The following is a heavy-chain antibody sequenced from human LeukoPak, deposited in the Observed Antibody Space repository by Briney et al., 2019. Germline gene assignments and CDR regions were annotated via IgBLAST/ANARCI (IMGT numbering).Heavy chain of an antibody. Sequence: GGSLRLSCAASGITFSSYAMSWVRQAPGKGLEWVSGISGSGRSTFYADSVKGRFTISRDNSKNTLYLQMNSLRAADTAVYYCAKVDPYCGGDCYSVWYFDLWGRGTLVTVSS. D-gene: IGHD2-21*02. J-gene: IGHJ2*01. CDR3: AKVDPYCGGDCYSVWYFDL. V-gene: IGHV3-23*01. CDR1: GITFSSYA. CDR2: ISGSGRST.